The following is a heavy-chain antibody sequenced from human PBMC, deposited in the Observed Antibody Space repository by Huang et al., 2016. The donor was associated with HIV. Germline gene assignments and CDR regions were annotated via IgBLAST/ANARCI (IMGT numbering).Heavy chain of an antibody. CDR3: ALKGDSSGWEYFRH. Sequence: QVQLVESGGGVVQPGRSLRLSCAASGFTFSSYGMHWVRQAPGKGLEWVAVIWYDGSNKYYADSVKGRFTSSRDNSKNTLYLQMNSLKTEDTAVYYCALKGDSSGWEYFRHWGQGTLVTVSS. J-gene: IGHJ1*01. D-gene: IGHD6-19*01. CDR2: IWYDGSNK. CDR1: GFTFSSYG. V-gene: IGHV3-33*08.